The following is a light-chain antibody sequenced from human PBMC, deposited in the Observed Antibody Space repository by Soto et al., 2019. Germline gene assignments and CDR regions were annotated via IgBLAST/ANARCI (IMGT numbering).Light chain of an antibody. Sequence: EIVLTQSPGTLSLSQGERATLSCRASQSVKTGHLAWYQQKPGQAPRLFIYAASRRSTGTPDRFSGSGSGTDFTLTISRLEPEDFAVYHCQYYGESPAFGQGTKLEIK. J-gene: IGKJ1*01. CDR3: QYYGESPA. CDR1: QSVKTGH. CDR2: AAS. V-gene: IGKV3-20*01.